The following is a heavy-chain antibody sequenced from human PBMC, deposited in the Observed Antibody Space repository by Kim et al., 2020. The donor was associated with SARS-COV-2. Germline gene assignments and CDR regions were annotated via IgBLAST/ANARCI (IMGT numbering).Heavy chain of an antibody. CDR1: GYSFTRNW. J-gene: IGHJ6*02. CDR2: IDPSDSYT. Sequence: GESLKISCKGSGYSFTRNWISWVRQMPGKGLEWMGRIDPSDSYTNYSPSFQGHVTISVDKSISTAYLQWSSLKASDTAMYYCANGMGRAPYSSTAIGYYGMDVWGQGTTVTVSS. D-gene: IGHD6-13*01. V-gene: IGHV5-10-1*01. CDR3: ANGMGRAPYSSTAIGYYGMDV.